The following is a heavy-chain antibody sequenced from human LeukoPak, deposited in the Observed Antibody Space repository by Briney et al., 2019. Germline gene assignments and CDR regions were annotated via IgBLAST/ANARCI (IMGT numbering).Heavy chain of an antibody. V-gene: IGHV1-18*01. D-gene: IGHD5-24*01. CDR1: GYTFTSYG. CDR2: ISAYNGYT. J-gene: IGHJ4*02. Sequence: AASVKVSCKASGYTFTSYGISWVRQPPGQGLEWMGWISAYNGYTNYAQKLQGRVTMTTDTSTSTAYMELRSLRSDDTAVYYCARGNKQRWLQSFDYWGQGTLVTVSS. CDR3: ARGNKQRWLQSFDY.